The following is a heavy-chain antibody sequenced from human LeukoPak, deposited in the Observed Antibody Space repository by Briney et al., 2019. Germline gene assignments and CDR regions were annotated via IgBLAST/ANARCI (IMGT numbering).Heavy chain of an antibody. CDR2: IKQGGSEK. J-gene: IGHJ4*02. CDR3: ARVLPVASRDY. D-gene: IGHD2-2*01. V-gene: IGHV3-7*01. CDR1: GFTFSTYW. Sequence: GGSLRLSCPASGFTFSTYWMSWVRQPPGKGLEWVAHIKQGGSEKFYVDSVKGRFTISRDNAKNSMYLQMSSLRAEDTAVYYCARVLPVASRDYWGQGTLVTVSS.